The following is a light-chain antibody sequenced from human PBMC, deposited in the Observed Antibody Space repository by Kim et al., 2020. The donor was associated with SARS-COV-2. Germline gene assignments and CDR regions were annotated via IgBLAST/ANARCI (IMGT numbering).Light chain of an antibody. CDR2: DVS. CDR3: CSYAGSYSWV. Sequence: QSALTQPRSVSGSPGQSVTISCTGTSSDVGGYNYVSWYQQHPGKAPKLMIYDVSKRPSEVPDRFSGSKSGNTASLTISGLQAEDEADYHCCSYAGSYSWVFGEGTKLTVL. V-gene: IGLV2-11*01. J-gene: IGLJ3*02. CDR1: SSDVGGYNY.